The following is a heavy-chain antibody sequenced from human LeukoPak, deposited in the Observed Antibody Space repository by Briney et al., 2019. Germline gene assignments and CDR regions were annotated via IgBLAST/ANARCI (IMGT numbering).Heavy chain of an antibody. V-gene: IGHV3-30*01. Sequence: PGGSLRLSCAASGFPFSSYVMHWVRQAAGKGLEWVAVISHDGSNTYYADSVKGRFTISRDNPKNTLSLQMNSLRPEDTAVYYCARDRVGSTQFDYWGQGTLVTVSS. CDR2: ISHDGSNT. CDR3: ARDRVGSTQFDY. D-gene: IGHD1-26*01. J-gene: IGHJ4*02. CDR1: GFPFSSYV.